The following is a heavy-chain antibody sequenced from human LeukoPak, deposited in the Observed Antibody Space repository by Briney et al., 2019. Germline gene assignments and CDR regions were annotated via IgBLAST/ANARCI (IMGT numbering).Heavy chain of an antibody. J-gene: IGHJ4*02. CDR3: AKAPAYCSGGTCYDY. CDR1: GFTFSTYA. Sequence: SGGSLRLSRAASGFTFSTYAMSWVRQAPGKGLEWVSLISGSGGSTYNADSVKGRFTISRDNSKNTLYLQMKSLRADDTAVYYCAKAPAYCSGGTCYDYWGQGSLVTVSS. CDR2: ISGSGGST. V-gene: IGHV3-23*01. D-gene: IGHD2-15*01.